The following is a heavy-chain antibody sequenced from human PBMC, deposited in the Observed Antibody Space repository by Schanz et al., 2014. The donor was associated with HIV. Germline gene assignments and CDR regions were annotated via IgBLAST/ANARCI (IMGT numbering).Heavy chain of an antibody. V-gene: IGHV3-23*04. CDR3: ALSRPSGYGGSWYFDL. CDR1: GFTISSNY. Sequence: EVQLVETGGGLIQPGGSLRLSCAVSGFTISSNYMSWVRQAPGKGLEWVSDISGSGSSTYYADSVKGRFTISRDDSKSTLYLQMKSLRAEDTAVYYCALSRPSGYGGSWYFDLWGRGTLVAVSS. J-gene: IGHJ2*01. D-gene: IGHD2-15*01. CDR2: ISGSGSST.